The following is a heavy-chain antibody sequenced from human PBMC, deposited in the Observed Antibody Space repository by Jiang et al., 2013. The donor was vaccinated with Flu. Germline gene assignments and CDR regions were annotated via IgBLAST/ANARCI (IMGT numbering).Heavy chain of an antibody. J-gene: IGHJ4*02. Sequence: QLLESGGGVVQPGRSLRLSCAASGFTFSSYGMHWVRQAPGKGLEWVAVIWYDGSNKYYADSVKGRFTISRDNSKNTLCLQMNSLRAEDTAVYYCARDFVAADGGGSDFDYWGQGTLVTVSS. D-gene: IGHD2-15*01. CDR2: IWYDGSNK. CDR3: ARDFVAADGGGSDFDY. V-gene: IGHV3-33*01. CDR1: GFTFSSYG.